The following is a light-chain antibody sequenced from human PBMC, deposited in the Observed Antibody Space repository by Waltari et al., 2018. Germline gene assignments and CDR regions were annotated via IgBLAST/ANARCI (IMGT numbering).Light chain of an antibody. CDR2: GVT. CDR1: SSDVGGSKY. CDR3: CSFTTNYIWV. J-gene: IGLJ3*02. V-gene: IGLV2-14*03. Sequence: QSAPTQPPSVSASPGQSVTISCTATSSDVGGSKYVSWYQHHPGKAPKLLIYGVTNRPSGVSDRFSGSKSGNTASLTISGLQAEDEADYYCCSFTTNYIWVFGGGTRLTVL.